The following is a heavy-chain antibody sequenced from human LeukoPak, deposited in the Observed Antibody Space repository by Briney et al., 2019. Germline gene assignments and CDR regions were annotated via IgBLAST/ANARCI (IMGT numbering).Heavy chain of an antibody. V-gene: IGHV4-59*01. CDR3: ARVTGYRIEDYFDY. Sequence: SETLSLTCTISGASIDSYYWSWIRQPPGKGLEWIGYIYYSGTTNYNPSLKRRVTISVDTSKNQFSLKLSSVTAADTAVYYCARVTGYRIEDYFDYWGQGTLVTVSS. CDR1: GASIDSYY. J-gene: IGHJ4*02. D-gene: IGHD6-13*01. CDR2: IYYSGTT.